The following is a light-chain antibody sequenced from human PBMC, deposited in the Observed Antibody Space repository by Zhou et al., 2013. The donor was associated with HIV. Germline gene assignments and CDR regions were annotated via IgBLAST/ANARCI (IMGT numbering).Light chain of an antibody. CDR1: QSISSY. V-gene: IGKV1-39*01. Sequence: DIQMTQSPSSLSASVGDRVTITCRASQSISSYLNWYQHKPGKAPKLLIYQTSRLHSGVPSRFSGSASGTEFTLTITSLQPDDFATYYCQGGSTFGQGTKLEIK. CDR2: QTS. J-gene: IGKJ2*01. CDR3: QGGST.